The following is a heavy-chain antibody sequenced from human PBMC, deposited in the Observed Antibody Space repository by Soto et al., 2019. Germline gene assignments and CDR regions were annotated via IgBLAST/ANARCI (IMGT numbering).Heavy chain of an antibody. CDR3: VKEGYSYGFY. D-gene: IGHD5-18*01. Sequence: VGSLRLSCSASGFTFSSYAMHLVRQAPGKGLEYVSAISSNGGSTYYADSVKGRFTISRDNYKNTLYIQMSSLRAEDTAVYYCVKEGYSYGFYWGQGTLVTVSS. CDR2: ISSNGGST. V-gene: IGHV3-64D*06. CDR1: GFTFSSYA. J-gene: IGHJ4*02.